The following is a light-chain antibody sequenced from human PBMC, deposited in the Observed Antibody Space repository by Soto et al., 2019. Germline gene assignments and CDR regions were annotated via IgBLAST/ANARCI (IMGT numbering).Light chain of an antibody. V-gene: IGKV3-20*01. J-gene: IGKJ1*01. CDR3: HQYGVSPQGT. CDR1: QTVSGTF. Sequence: EIVLTQSPGTLSLSPGERATLSCRAGQTVSGTFLAWYQQRPGQPPRLLIYGACNRAAGIPDRFTGSGSGTEFTLIIIRLAPGVCAVYYCHQYGVSPQGTFGQGTKVEIK. CDR2: GAC.